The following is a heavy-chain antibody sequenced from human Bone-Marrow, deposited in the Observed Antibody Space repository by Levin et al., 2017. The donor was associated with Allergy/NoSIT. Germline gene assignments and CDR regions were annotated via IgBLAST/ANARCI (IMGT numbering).Heavy chain of an antibody. CDR2: IYYSGST. V-gene: IGHV4-39*07. CDR1: GGSISSSSFY. D-gene: IGHD3-9*01. CDR3: ARDPRLGIFDP. J-gene: IGHJ5*02. Sequence: SQTLSLTCTVSGGSISSSSFYWGWIRQPPGKGLEWIGSIYYSGSTYYNPSLKSRVTISVDTSKNQFSLKLSSVTAADTAVYYCARDPRLGIFDPWGQGTLVTVSS.